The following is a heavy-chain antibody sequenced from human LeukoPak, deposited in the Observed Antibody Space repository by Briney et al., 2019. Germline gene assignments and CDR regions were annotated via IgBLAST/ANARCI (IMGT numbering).Heavy chain of an antibody. CDR3: ARDSDDFWSGQILYGMDV. Sequence: GGSLRLSCAASGFTFSSYSMNWVRQAPGKGLEWVSSISSSSSYIYYADSVKGRFTISRDNAKNSLYLQMNSLRAEDTAVYYCARDSDDFWSGQILYGMDVWGQETTVTVSS. V-gene: IGHV3-21*01. J-gene: IGHJ6*02. CDR2: ISSSSSYI. CDR1: GFTFSSYS. D-gene: IGHD3-3*01.